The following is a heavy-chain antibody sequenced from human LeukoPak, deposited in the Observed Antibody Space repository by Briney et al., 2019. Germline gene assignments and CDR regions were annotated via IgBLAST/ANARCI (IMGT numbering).Heavy chain of an antibody. V-gene: IGHV1-8*01. J-gene: IGHJ3*01. Sequence: ASVKVSCKASGYTFTSYDINWVRQATGQGLEWMGWMNPNSGNTGYAQKFQGRVTMTRNTSISTAYMELSSLRSEDTAVYYCARHSNVYSESPRRPFDVWGQGTMVTVSS. CDR3: ARHSNVYSESPRRPFDV. CDR2: MNPNSGNT. D-gene: IGHD1-26*01. CDR1: GYTFTSYD.